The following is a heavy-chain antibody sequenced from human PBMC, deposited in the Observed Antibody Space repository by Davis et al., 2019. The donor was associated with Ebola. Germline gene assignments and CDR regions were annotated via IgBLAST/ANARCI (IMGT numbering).Heavy chain of an antibody. CDR3: AQQLGDYGGNALRY. V-gene: IGHV3-11*06. Sequence: SLKISCAASGFTFSVYYMSWIRQAPEKGPEWVSSISSSASYKNYADSVKGRFTISRDDAKKSLYLQMDSLRAEDTAVYYCAQQLGDYGGNALRYWGQGTLVTVSS. D-gene: IGHD4-23*01. CDR2: ISSSASYK. CDR1: GFTFSVYY. J-gene: IGHJ4*02.